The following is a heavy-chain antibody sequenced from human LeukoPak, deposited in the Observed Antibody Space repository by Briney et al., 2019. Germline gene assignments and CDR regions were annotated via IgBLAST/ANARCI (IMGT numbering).Heavy chain of an antibody. CDR2: ICYSGST. V-gene: IGHV4-59*01. Sequence: SETLSLTCTVSGGSISSYYWSWIRQPPGKGLEWIGYICYSGSTNYNPSPKSRVTISVDTSKNQFSLKLSPVTAADTAVYYCASSSVLRYFDWLPMPFDYWGQGTLVTVSS. CDR3: ASSSVLRYFDWLPMPFDY. D-gene: IGHD3-9*01. CDR1: GGSISSYY. J-gene: IGHJ4*02.